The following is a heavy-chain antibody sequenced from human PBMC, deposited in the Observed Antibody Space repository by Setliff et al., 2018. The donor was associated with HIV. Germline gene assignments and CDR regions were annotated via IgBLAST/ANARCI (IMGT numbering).Heavy chain of an antibody. D-gene: IGHD2-15*01. Sequence: PSETLSLTCTVSGGSITTTNYYWGWVRQSPGKGLEWIGVIYYRGSAYYNLSLQSRVTLSVDTSKNSFSLHLTSVTAADTAVYYCARLLGRTVVVINAGFDYWGQGTLVTVSS. V-gene: IGHV4-39*07. CDR2: IYYRGSA. CDR3: ARLLGRTVVVINAGFDY. J-gene: IGHJ4*02. CDR1: GGSITTTNYY.